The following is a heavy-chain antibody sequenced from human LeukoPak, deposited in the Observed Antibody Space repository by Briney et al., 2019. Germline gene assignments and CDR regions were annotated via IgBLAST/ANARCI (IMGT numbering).Heavy chain of an antibody. V-gene: IGHV4-59*02. CDR3: ARGPLDSGYTYFDY. D-gene: IGHD5-12*01. CDR1: GASVSSYY. CDR2: FSYSGST. Sequence: SETLSLTCTVSGASVSSYYWSWIRQPPGKGPEWIGYFSYSGSTNYNPSLKSRVTISVDTSKNQFTLNLSSVTAADTAVYYCARGPLDSGYTYFDYWGQGTLDSVAS. J-gene: IGHJ4*01.